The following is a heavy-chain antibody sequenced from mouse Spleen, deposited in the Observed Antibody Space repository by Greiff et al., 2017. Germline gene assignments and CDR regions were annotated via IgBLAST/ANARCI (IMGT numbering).Heavy chain of an antibody. J-gene: IGHJ3*01. CDR2: IWSGGST. CDR1: GFSLPSYG. CDR3: ARGYYGSSPWFAY. V-gene: IGHV2-2*01. Sequence: VQRVESGPGLVQPSQSLSITCTVSGFSLPSYGVHWVRQSPGKGLEWLGVIWSGGSTDYNAAFISRLSISKDNSKSQVFFKMNSLQADDTAIYYCARGYYGSSPWFAYWGQGTLVTVSA. D-gene: IGHD1-1*01.